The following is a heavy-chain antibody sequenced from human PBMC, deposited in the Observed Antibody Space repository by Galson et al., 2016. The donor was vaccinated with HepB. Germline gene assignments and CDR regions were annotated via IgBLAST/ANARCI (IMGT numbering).Heavy chain of an antibody. CDR3: ANRTTGGAFDI. CDR1: GGSISTTGYY. CDR2: IYHSGST. D-gene: IGHD1-1*01. Sequence: PLSLTCTVSGGSISTTGYYWSWIRQNPGKGLEWIGYIYHSGSTFYTPSLRSRLTMSVDTSKNQFHLKLSRATAADTAVYYCANRTTGGAFDIWGQGTMVPVSS. V-gene: IGHV4-31*03. J-gene: IGHJ3*02.